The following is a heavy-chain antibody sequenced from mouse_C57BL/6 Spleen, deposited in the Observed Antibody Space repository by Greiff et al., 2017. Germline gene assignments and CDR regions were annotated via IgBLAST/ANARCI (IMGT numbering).Heavy chain of an antibody. CDR3: ARGYGNYSAWFAY. CDR2: IDPSDSYT. CDR1: GYTFTSYW. J-gene: IGHJ3*01. V-gene: IGHV1-50*01. D-gene: IGHD2-1*01. Sequence: QVQLQQPGAELVKPGASVKLSCKASGYTFTSYWMPWVKQRPGQGLEWIGEIDPSDSYTNYNQKFKGKATLTVDTSSSTAYMQLSSLTSEDAAVYYCARGYGNYSAWFAYWGQGTLVTVSA.